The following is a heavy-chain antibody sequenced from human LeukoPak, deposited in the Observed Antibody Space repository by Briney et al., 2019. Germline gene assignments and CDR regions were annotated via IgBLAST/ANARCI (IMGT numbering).Heavy chain of an antibody. CDR2: FYTSGST. J-gene: IGHJ2*01. V-gene: IGHV4-4*09. CDR1: GGSISSYY. CDR3: ARVVVVPAALVRYFDL. D-gene: IGHD2-2*01. Sequence: SETLSLTCTVSGGSISSYYWSWIRQPPGKGLEWIGYFYTSGSTNYNPSLKSRVTISVDTSKNQFSLKLSSVTAADTAVYYCARVVVVPAALVRYFDLWGRGTLVTVSS.